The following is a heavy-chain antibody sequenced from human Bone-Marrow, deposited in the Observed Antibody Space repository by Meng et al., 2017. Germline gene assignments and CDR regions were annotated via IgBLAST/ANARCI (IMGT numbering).Heavy chain of an antibody. Sequence: ESGLGLLKRAKCLAPTCSVSGGSSSSDDGSGIRQTPGKQLEWIGYISYSGSTNYNPSLKSRVTISVDTSKNQFSLKLSSVTAADTAVYYCARCKKYSSGWYGEIGYWGQGTLVTVSS. V-gene: IGHV4-59*01. D-gene: IGHD6-19*01. CDR3: ARCKKYSSGWYGEIGY. J-gene: IGHJ4*02. CDR2: ISYSGST. CDR1: GGSSSSDD.